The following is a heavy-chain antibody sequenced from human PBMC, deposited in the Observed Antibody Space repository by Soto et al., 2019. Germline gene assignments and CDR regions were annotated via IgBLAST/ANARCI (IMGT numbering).Heavy chain of an antibody. Sequence: EVLLVESGGGMVQPGGSLKLSCAASGFVFKDSSIHWVRQASGKGLEWVGRIRDRASSYATAYAESVKGRFTISRDDSNNTAYLQMSGLKTEDTAIYYCTRLISAAHDYWGQGTLVTVSS. J-gene: IGHJ4*02. CDR1: GFVFKDSS. D-gene: IGHD3-10*01. V-gene: IGHV3-73*01. CDR3: TRLISAAHDY. CDR2: IRDRASSYAT.